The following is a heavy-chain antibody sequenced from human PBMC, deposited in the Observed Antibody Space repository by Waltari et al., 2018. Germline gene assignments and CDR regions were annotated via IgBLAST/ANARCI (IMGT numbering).Heavy chain of an antibody. D-gene: IGHD1-26*01. CDR1: GFTFSSYA. CDR3: AKDLLEGSYDY. Sequence: EVQLLESGGGLVQPGGSLRLSCAASGFTFSSYAMGWVSKAPGKGLEWVSAISGSGGSTYYADSVKGRFTISRDNSKNTLYLQMNSLRAEDTAVYYCAKDLLEGSYDYWGQGTLVTVSS. J-gene: IGHJ4*02. V-gene: IGHV3-23*01. CDR2: ISGSGGST.